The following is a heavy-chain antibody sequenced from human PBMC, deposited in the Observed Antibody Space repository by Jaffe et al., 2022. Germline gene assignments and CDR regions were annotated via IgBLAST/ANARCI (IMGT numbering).Heavy chain of an antibody. J-gene: IGHJ3*02. Sequence: QVQLQESGPGLVKPSETLSLTCAVSGDSISSGYYWGWIRQSPGKGLEWLGSVHHNGGTYQYPSLKSRVTISVDTSKNHVFLKLNSVTAADTAFYYCARGSGSSSWLPYHLDAFDIWGQGTMVTVSS. CDR1: GDSISSGYY. D-gene: IGHD6-13*01. CDR3: ARGSGSSSWLPYHLDAFDI. CDR2: VHHNGGT. V-gene: IGHV4-38-2*01.